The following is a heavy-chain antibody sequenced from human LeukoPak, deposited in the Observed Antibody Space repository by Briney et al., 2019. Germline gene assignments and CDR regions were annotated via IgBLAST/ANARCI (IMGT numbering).Heavy chain of an antibody. Sequence: GVSLRLSCAASGFTFDSSYMSWVRQAPGKGLEWVSLIYTGGSTYYADSVRGRFTISRDNSKNTLYLQMNSLTPEDTAVYYCARGFGKAAANVFGGYTMDVWGQGTTVTVSS. CDR1: GFTFDSSY. CDR3: ARGFGKAAANVFGGYTMDV. V-gene: IGHV3-66*02. CDR2: IYTGGST. D-gene: IGHD6-13*01. J-gene: IGHJ6*02.